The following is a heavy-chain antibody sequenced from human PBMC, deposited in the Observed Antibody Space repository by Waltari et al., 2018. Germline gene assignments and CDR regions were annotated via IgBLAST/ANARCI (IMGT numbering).Heavy chain of an antibody. V-gene: IGHV3-48*03. Sequence: EVQLVESGGGLVQPGGSLRLSCAASGFTLRDYEMNWFRRAPGKGLEWVSYISNRGDTIYYADSVKGRFTISRDKKSLYLQMNTLSAEDTAVYYCARVGRDSDLLRDYSARWYFDLWGRGTLVTVSS. CDR2: ISNRGDTI. J-gene: IGHJ2*01. CDR1: GFTLRDYE. CDR3: ARVGRDSDLLRDYSARWYFDL. D-gene: IGHD3-3*01.